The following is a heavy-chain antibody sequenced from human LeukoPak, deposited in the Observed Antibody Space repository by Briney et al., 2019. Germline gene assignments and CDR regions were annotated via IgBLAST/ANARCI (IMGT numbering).Heavy chain of an antibody. D-gene: IGHD2-8*02. Sequence: SVKVSCKAWGGTFRSYAISWVRQAPGQGLEWMGGRIHIFGTATYAQKFQGRVTITADESTSTAYMELSGLRSEDTAVYYCASSDCTGGVCYFPTGTTSGAFDYWGQGTLVTVSS. CDR2: RIHIFGTA. V-gene: IGHV1-69*13. CDR3: ASSDCTGGVCYFPTGTTSGAFDY. J-gene: IGHJ4*02. CDR1: GGTFRSYA.